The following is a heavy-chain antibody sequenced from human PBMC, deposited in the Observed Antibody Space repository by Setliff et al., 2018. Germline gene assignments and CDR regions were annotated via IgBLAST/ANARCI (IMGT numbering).Heavy chain of an antibody. CDR1: GISISSGHY. D-gene: IGHD3-3*01. J-gene: IGHJ3*02. Sequence: LETLSLTCGVSGISISSGHYWGWIRQPPGKGLEWIATIYHKGRTYYNPSLDSRVTISLDTSKNHFSLRLSSVTAADTAVYYCASPRRGDLDSPFDAFDIWGQGTKVTVS. CDR3: ASPRRGDLDSPFDAFDI. V-gene: IGHV4-38-2*01. CDR2: IYHKGRT.